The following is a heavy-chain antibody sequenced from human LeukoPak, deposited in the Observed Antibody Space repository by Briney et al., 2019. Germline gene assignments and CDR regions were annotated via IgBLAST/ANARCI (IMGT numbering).Heavy chain of an antibody. V-gene: IGHV1-2*04. Sequence: ASVKVSCKASGYTFTGYYMHWVRQAPGQGLEWMGWINPNSGGTNYAQKFQGWVTMTRDTSISTAYMELSRLRSDDTAVYYCAIPGDSSGWYMLDYWGQGTLVTVSS. CDR2: INPNSGGT. J-gene: IGHJ4*02. CDR1: GYTFTGYY. D-gene: IGHD6-19*01. CDR3: AIPGDSSGWYMLDY.